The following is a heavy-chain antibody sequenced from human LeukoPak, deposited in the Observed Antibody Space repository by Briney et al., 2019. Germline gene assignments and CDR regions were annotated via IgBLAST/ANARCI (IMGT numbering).Heavy chain of an antibody. CDR3: AKFPVGATRRLDY. D-gene: IGHD1-26*01. CDR1: GFTFSSYA. V-gene: IGHV3-23*01. J-gene: IGHJ4*02. Sequence: PGGSLRLSCAASGFTFSSYAMSWVRQAPGKGLEWVSAISGSGGSTYYADSVKGRFTVSRVNSKNTLYLQMNSLRAGDTAVYYCAKFPVGATRRLDYWGQGTLVTVSS. CDR2: ISGSGGST.